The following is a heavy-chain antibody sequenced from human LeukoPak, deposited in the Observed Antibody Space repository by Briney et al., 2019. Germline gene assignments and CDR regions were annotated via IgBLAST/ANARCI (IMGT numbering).Heavy chain of an antibody. CDR2: VFYSGST. CDR1: GGSISGSSYF. D-gene: IGHD3-10*01. V-gene: IGHV4-39*01. Sequence: SETLSLTCTVSGGSISGSSYFWGWIRQPPGKGLEWIGSVFYSGSTYYNPSLKSRVTISVDTSKNQFSLKLSSVTAADTTMYYCVRHSSYVSGSSFGYWGQGTLVTVSS. CDR3: VRHSSYVSGSSFGY. J-gene: IGHJ4*02.